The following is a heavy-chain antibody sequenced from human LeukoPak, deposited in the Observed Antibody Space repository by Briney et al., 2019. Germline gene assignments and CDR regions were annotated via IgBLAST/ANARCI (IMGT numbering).Heavy chain of an antibody. CDR2: ISAYNGNT. V-gene: IGHV1-18*01. CDR3: ARGLWYSSSWYGGALDY. CDR1: GYTFTSYG. D-gene: IGHD6-13*01. Sequence: ASVKVSCKASGYTFTSYGISWVRQAPGQGLEWMGWISAYNGNTNYAQKLQGRVTMTTDTSTSTAYMELRSLRFDDTAVYYCARGLWYSSSWYGGALDYWGQGTLVTVSS. J-gene: IGHJ4*02.